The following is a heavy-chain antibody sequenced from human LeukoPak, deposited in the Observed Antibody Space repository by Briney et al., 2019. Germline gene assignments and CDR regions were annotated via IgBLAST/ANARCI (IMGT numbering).Heavy chain of an antibody. Sequence: PSETLSLTCAVYGGSFSGYYWSWIHQPPGKGLEWIGEINHSGSTNYNPSLKSRVTISVDTSKNQFSLKLSSVTAADTAVYYCARIGDSSSPDPWGQGTLVTVSS. V-gene: IGHV4-34*01. D-gene: IGHD6-6*01. CDR3: ARIGDSSSPDP. CDR2: INHSGST. J-gene: IGHJ5*02. CDR1: GGSFSGYY.